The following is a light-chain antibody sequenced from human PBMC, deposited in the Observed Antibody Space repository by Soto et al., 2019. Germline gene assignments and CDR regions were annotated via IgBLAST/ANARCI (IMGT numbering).Light chain of an antibody. CDR3: SSFAGSYTHV. V-gene: IGLV2-11*01. CDR1: NSDVGGYNY. Sequence: QSALTQPRSVSGSPGQAVTFSCTGTNSDVGGYNYVSWYQQHPDKAPKLMIYDVSKRPSGVPDRSSGSKSGNTASLTISGLQAEDEADYFCSSFAGSYTHVFGTGTKVTVL. CDR2: DVS. J-gene: IGLJ1*01.